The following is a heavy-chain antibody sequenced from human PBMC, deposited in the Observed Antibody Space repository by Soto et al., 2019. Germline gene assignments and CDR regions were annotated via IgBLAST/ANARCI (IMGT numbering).Heavy chain of an antibody. Sequence: QVQLQQWGAGLLKPSETLSLTCAVYGGSFSGYYWSWIRQPPGKGLEGSGEINHSGSTKYNPSLKGRVSISIDTSKKQFSLKLRSVTAADTAVYYCARGFGTLVRGVIREYHGMDVWGQGTTVTVS. V-gene: IGHV4-34*01. CDR3: ARGFGTLVRGVIREYHGMDV. D-gene: IGHD3-10*01. CDR1: GGSFSGYY. CDR2: INHSGST. J-gene: IGHJ6*02.